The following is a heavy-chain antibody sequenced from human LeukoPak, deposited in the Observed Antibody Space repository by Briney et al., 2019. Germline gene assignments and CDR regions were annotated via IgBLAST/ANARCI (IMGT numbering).Heavy chain of an antibody. Sequence: PGRSLRLSCAASGFTFDDYAMHWVRQAPGKGLEWVSGISWNSGSIGYADSVKGRFTISRDNAKNSLYLHMNSLRAEDMALYYCAKDFGAVAGDAFDIWGQGTMVTVSS. J-gene: IGHJ3*02. CDR1: GFTFDDYA. V-gene: IGHV3-9*03. D-gene: IGHD6-19*01. CDR3: AKDFGAVAGDAFDI. CDR2: ISWNSGSI.